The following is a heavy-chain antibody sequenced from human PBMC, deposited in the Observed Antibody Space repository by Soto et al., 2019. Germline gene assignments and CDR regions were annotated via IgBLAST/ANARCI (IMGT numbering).Heavy chain of an antibody. J-gene: IGHJ4*02. CDR1: GGTFSSYA. Sequence: QVQLVQSGAEVKKPGSSVKVSCKASGGTFSSYAISWVRQAPGQGLEWMGGIIPIFGTANYAQKFQGRVTITADKSTSTAYMELSSLRCDDTAVYYCASNPPYYDYVWGSYRYTQYPYYFDYWGQGTLVTVSS. CDR2: IIPIFGTA. CDR3: ASNPPYYDYVWGSYRYTQYPYYFDY. V-gene: IGHV1-69*06. D-gene: IGHD3-16*02.